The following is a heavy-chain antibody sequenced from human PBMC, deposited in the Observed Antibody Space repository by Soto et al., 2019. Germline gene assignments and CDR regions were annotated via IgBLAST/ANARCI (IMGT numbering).Heavy chain of an antibody. D-gene: IGHD5-18*01. CDR1: GFTFSSYW. CDR3: ARDKGRGELQLWLRRYYFDY. CDR2: IKQDGSEK. J-gene: IGHJ4*02. V-gene: IGHV3-7*05. Sequence: GGSLRLSCAASGFTFSSYWMSWVRQAPGKGLEWVANIKQDGSEKYYVDSVKGRFTISRDNAKNSLYLQMNSLRAEDTAVYYCARDKGRGELQLWLRRYYFDYWGQGTLVTVSS.